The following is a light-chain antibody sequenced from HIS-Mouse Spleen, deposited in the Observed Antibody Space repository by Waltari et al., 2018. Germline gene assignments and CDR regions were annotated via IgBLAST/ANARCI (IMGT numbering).Light chain of an antibody. CDR3: YSTDSSGNHRV. Sequence: SYELTHPPPVSVSPGQTSRTTSSGDALPKKYAYWYQQKSGQAPVLVIYEDSKRPSGIPERFSGSSSGTMATLTISGAQVEDEADYYCYSTDSSGNHRVFGGGTKLTVL. J-gene: IGLJ2*01. CDR2: EDS. CDR1: ALPKKY. V-gene: IGLV3-10*01.